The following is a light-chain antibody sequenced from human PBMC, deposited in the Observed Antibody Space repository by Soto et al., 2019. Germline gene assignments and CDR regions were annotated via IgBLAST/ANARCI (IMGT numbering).Light chain of an antibody. CDR1: SSDVGGYNY. CDR3: CSYAGNALWV. CDR2: DVS. V-gene: IGLV2-11*01. Sequence: QSALTQPRSVSGSPGQSVTISCTGTSSDVGGYNYVSWYQQHPGKAPKLVIYDVSKWPSGVPDRFSGSKSGNTASLTISGLQAEDEADYYCCSYAGNALWVFGGRTQLTVL. J-gene: IGLJ3*02.